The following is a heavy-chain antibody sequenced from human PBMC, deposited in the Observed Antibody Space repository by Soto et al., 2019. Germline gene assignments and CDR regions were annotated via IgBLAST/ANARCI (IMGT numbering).Heavy chain of an antibody. Sequence: PGGSLRLSCTASGFTFGDYAMSWFRQAPGKGLEWVGFIRSKAYGGTTEYAASVKGRFTISRDDSKSIAYLQMNSLKTEDTAVYYCSRDSGYSYGHYYYYGMDVWGQGTTVTVSS. CDR1: GFTFGDYA. CDR3: SRDSGYSYGHYYYYGMDV. CDR2: IRSKAYGGTT. D-gene: IGHD5-18*01. J-gene: IGHJ6*02. V-gene: IGHV3-49*03.